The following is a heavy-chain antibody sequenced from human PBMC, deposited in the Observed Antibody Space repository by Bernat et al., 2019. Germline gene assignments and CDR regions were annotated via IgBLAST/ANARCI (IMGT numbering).Heavy chain of an antibody. CDR2: INPSGDST. V-gene: IGHV1-46*01. Sequence: QVQLVQSGAEVKKPGASVNVSCKAAGYTFTRYYMHWVRQAPGQGLEWMGIINPSGDSTSYAHKFQGRVTMTRDTSTSTVYMELSSLRSEDTAVYYCERSGTNSGCGDYWGKGTLVTVST. CDR1: GYTFTRYY. CDR3: ERSGTNSGCGDY. J-gene: IGHJ4*02. D-gene: IGHD5-12*01.